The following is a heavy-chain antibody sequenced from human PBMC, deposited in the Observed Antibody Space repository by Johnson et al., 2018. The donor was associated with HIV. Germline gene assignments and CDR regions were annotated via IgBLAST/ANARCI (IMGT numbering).Heavy chain of an antibody. CDR2: IYSGGRT. V-gene: IGHV3-66*01. D-gene: IGHD2-2*01. CDR1: GFTVSNIY. CDR3: ARAPLGYFSSSTCITDAFDV. J-gene: IGHJ3*01. Sequence: VQLVESGGGLVQPGGSLRLSCAASGFTVSNIYMSWVRQAPGKGLEWVSVIYSGGRTDYADSVKGRVTISRDNSKNTLYLQMNSLRAEDTAVYYCARAPLGYFSSSTCITDAFDVWGQGTMVTVSS.